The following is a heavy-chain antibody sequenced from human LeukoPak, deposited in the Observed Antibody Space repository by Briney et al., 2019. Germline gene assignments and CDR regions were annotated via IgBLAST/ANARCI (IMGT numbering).Heavy chain of an antibody. CDR3: ARATRYYYDSSGLFQH. Sequence: GASVKVSCKASGYTFTGYYIHWVRQAPGQGLEWMGWINPNSGCTNYAQKFQGRVTMTRDTSISTAYMELSRLRSDDTAVYYCARATRYYYDSSGLFQHWGQGTLVTVSS. CDR2: INPNSGCT. D-gene: IGHD3-22*01. J-gene: IGHJ1*01. CDR1: GYTFTGYY. V-gene: IGHV1-2*02.